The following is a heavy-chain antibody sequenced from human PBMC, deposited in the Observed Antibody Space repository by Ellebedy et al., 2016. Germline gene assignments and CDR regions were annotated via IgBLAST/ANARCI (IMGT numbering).Heavy chain of an antibody. Sequence: GESLKISCAASGFTVSSNYMSWVRQAPGKGLEWVSVIYSGGSTYYADSVKGRFTISRDNSKNTLYLQMNSLRAEDTAVYYCAKHETDGDYYFDLWGRGTLVTVSS. J-gene: IGHJ2*01. D-gene: IGHD2-21*01. CDR3: AKHETDGDYYFDL. V-gene: IGHV3-53*01. CDR2: IYSGGST. CDR1: GFTVSSNY.